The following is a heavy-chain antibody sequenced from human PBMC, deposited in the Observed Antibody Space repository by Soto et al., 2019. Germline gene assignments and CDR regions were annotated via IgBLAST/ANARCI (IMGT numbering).Heavy chain of an antibody. CDR2: INPNSGDT. D-gene: IGHD6-19*01. Sequence: ASVKVSCKASGYTFTGYYMHWVRQAPGQGLEWMGWINPNSGDTNYAQKFQGRVTMTRDTSTSTAYMELSSLRSEDTAVYYCARVIAVAGTEDYWGQGTLVTVSS. V-gene: IGHV1-2*02. CDR3: ARVIAVAGTEDY. CDR1: GYTFTGYY. J-gene: IGHJ4*02.